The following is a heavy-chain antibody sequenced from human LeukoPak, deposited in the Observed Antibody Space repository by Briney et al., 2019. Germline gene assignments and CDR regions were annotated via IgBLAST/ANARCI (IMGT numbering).Heavy chain of an antibody. CDR1: GGTFSSYA. CDR3: ARSKWELHYYFDY. Sequence: SVKVSCKASGGTFSSYAISWVRQAPGQGLEWMGGIIPILGTANYAQKFQGRVTITADKSTSTAYMELSSLRSEDTAVYYCARSKWELHYYFDYWGQGTLVTVSS. J-gene: IGHJ4*02. V-gene: IGHV1-69*10. D-gene: IGHD1-26*01. CDR2: IIPILGTA.